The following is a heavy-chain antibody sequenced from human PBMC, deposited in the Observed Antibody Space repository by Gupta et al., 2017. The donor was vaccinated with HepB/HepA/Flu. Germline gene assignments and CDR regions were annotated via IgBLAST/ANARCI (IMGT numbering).Heavy chain of an antibody. CDR3: ARGQWENCSSTSCYTPYDY. Sequence: QVQLQQWGAGLLKPSETLSLTCAVYGGSFSGYYWSWIRQPPGKGLEWIGEINHSGSTNYNPSLKRRVTISVDTSKNQFSLKLSSVTAADTAVYYCARGQWENCSSTSCYTPYDYWGQGTLVTVYS. J-gene: IGHJ4*02. CDR1: GGSFSGYY. D-gene: IGHD2-2*02. V-gene: IGHV4-34*01. CDR2: INHSGST.